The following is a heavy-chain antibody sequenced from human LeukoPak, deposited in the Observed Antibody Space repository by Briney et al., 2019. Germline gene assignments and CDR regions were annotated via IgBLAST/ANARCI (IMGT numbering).Heavy chain of an antibody. CDR3: ARGRLGVVDAFDI. CDR1: GFTFSDYY. V-gene: IGHV3-11*01. D-gene: IGHD3-3*01. Sequence: PGGSLRLSCAASGFTFSDYYMSWIRQAPGKGLEWVSYISSSGSTIYYADSVKGRFTISRDNAKNSLSLQMNSLRAEDMAVYYCARGRLGVVDAFDIWGQGTMVTVSS. J-gene: IGHJ3*02. CDR2: ISSSGSTI.